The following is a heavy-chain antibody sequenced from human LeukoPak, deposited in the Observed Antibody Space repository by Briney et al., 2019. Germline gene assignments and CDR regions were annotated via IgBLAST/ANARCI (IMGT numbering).Heavy chain of an antibody. V-gene: IGHV3-23*01. CDR2: ISGSVGST. J-gene: IGHJ4*02. CDR3: ATDLNPLDWSGYYH. D-gene: IGHD3-3*01. Sequence: GGSLRLSCAASGFTFSSYAMSWVRQAPGRGLEWVSAISGSVGSTYYADSVKGRFTISRDNSKNTLYLQMNSLRVKHTAVYYCATDLNPLDWSGYYHWGQGTLVTVSS. CDR1: GFTFSSYA.